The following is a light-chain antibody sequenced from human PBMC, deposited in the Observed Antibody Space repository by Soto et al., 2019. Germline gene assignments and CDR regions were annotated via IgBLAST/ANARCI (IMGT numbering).Light chain of an antibody. CDR1: QDISSY. CDR2: AAS. V-gene: IGKV1-9*01. Sequence: DLQLTQSPSFLSPSVGDRVTITCRAGQDISSYLAWYQQKPGKAPKLLIYAASTLQSGVPSRFSGSASGTEFTLTINNLQPEDFATYYCQQLNTFPWTFGQGTKVEIK. CDR3: QQLNTFPWT. J-gene: IGKJ1*01.